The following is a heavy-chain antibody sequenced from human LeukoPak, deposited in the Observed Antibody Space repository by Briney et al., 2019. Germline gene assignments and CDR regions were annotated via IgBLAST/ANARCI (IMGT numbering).Heavy chain of an antibody. V-gene: IGHV3-64*01. CDR3: ASPQG. J-gene: IGHJ3*01. Sequence: GSLRLSCAASGFTFSSYAVHWVRQAPGKGLEFVSLISHDGGRTYYANSVKGRFTISRDNSKNTLYLQMDTLRVEDMAVYYCASPQGWGQGTMVTVSS. CDR1: GFTFSSYA. CDR2: ISHDGGRT.